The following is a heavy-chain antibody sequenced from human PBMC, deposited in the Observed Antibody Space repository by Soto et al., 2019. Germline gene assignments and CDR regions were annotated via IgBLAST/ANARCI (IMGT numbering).Heavy chain of an antibody. CDR2: IRSSNSII. Sequence: EVQLVESGGGLVQPGGSLRLSCAASGFTLSNYSMNWVRQAPGKGLEWVSYIRSSNSIIYYADSVKGRFSISRDNAKNSLYLQMNSLRDEDTAVYYCARSRGGPFDYWGQGTLVTVSS. CDR3: ARSRGGPFDY. V-gene: IGHV3-48*02. CDR1: GFTLSNYS. J-gene: IGHJ4*02. D-gene: IGHD6-25*01.